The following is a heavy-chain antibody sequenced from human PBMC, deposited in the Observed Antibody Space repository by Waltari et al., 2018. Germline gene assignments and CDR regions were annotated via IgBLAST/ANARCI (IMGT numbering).Heavy chain of an antibody. D-gene: IGHD2-15*01. Sequence: EVQLVESGGGLVQPGGSLRLSCAASGFTFSSYWMSWVRQAPGKGLEWVANIKQDGSEKYYADSVKGRFTISRDNAKNSLYLQMNSLRAEDTAVYYCARDGSYCSGGSCYPAFDIWGQGTMVTVSS. V-gene: IGHV3-7*01. CDR2: IKQDGSEK. CDR3: ARDGSYCSGGSCYPAFDI. J-gene: IGHJ3*02. CDR1: GFTFSSYW.